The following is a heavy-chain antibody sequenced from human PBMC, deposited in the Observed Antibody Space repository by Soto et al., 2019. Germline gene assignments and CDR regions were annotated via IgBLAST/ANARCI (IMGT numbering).Heavy chain of an antibody. V-gene: IGHV4-34*01. Sequence: QVQLQQWGAGLLKPSQTLSLTCAVSGGSFGGYHWAWIRQPPGEGLQWSGEIDQSGTTTYNPALKSRVVISLDTSETQFSLRLDSLTDADTAIYYCAKVVHWRKSFDSWGQGTTVTVSS. J-gene: IGHJ3*02. D-gene: IGHD1-1*01. CDR1: GGSFGGYH. CDR2: IDQSGTT. CDR3: AKVVHWRKSFDS.